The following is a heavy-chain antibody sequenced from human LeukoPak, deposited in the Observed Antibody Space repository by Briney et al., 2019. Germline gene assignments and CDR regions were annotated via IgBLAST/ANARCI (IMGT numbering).Heavy chain of an antibody. V-gene: IGHV1-18*01. D-gene: IGHD3-22*01. J-gene: IGHJ4*02. CDR1: GYTFTSYG. CDR2: ISAYNGNT. Sequence: GASVKVSCKASGYTFTSYGISWVRQAPGQGLEWMGWISAYNGNTNYAQKLQGRVTMTTDTSTSTAYMELRSLRSDGTAVYYCARTDSSGYYYPPVFDYWGQGTLVTVSS. CDR3: ARTDSSGYYYPPVFDY.